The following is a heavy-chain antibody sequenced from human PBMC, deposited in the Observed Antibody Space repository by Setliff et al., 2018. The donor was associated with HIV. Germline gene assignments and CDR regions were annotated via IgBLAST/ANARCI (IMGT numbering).Heavy chain of an antibody. V-gene: IGHV4-61*01. J-gene: IGHJ4*02. CDR3: ARHRDGGTYPLDY. D-gene: IGHD1-26*01. CDR1: GVSVGSGSYY. CDR2: IYYSGNT. Sequence: LSXTCSVSGVSVGSGSYYWSWIRQPPGKGLEWIGWIYYSGNTRYNPSLESRVTISLDTCKNRFSLQLTSVTAADTAVYYCARHRDGGTYPLDYWGQGTLVTVSS.